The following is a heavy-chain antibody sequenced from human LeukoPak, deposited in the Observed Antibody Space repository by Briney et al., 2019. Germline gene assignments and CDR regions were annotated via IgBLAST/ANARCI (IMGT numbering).Heavy chain of an antibody. CDR1: GFTFSSYW. V-gene: IGHV3-74*01. CDR2: INSDGRST. J-gene: IGHJ4*02. D-gene: IGHD5-18*01. Sequence: GGSLRLSCAASGFTFSSYWMHWVRQGPGKGLVWVSRINSDGRSTSHADSVKGRFTISRDNAKNTLYLQMNSLRAEDTAVYYFARGTGYSVVDYWGQGTLVTVSS. CDR3: ARGTGYSVVDY.